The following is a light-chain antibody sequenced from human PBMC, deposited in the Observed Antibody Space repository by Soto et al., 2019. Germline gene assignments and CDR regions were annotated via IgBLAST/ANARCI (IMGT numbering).Light chain of an antibody. V-gene: IGKV3-15*01. J-gene: IGKJ5*01. CDR2: GAS. CDR1: QSVRSS. CDR3: QQYYNWTIT. Sequence: EIVMTQSPATLSVSPGERATLSCRASQSVRSSIAWYQHKPGQAPRLLIYGASTRATGIPARISGSGSGTELNLTISRLQSEDFAVYECQQYYNWTITVGQGTRLEIK.